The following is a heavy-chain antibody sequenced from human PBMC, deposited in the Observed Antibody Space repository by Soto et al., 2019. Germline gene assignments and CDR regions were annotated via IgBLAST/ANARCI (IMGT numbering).Heavy chain of an antibody. D-gene: IGHD1-26*01. CDR2: INAGKGNT. CDR3: ARGGSLYWYFDL. CDR1: GSTFINYA. V-gene: IGHV1-3*01. Sequence: QVQLVQSGAGVKKPGASVKVSCTASGSTFINYALHWGRQAPGKRLEWMAGINAGKGNTKYSQKFQGSVTITRDTSASTAYMELSSLRSEDTAVYYCARGGSLYWYFDLWGRGTLVTVSS. J-gene: IGHJ2*01.